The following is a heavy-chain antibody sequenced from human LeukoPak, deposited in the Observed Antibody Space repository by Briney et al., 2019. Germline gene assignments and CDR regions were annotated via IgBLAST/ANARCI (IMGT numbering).Heavy chain of an antibody. D-gene: IGHD4/OR15-4a*01. CDR2: ISPDSDI. V-gene: IGHV5-51*01. CDR3: ARRRGLWEDYFDY. J-gene: IGHJ4*02. Sequence: GESLKISCKGSGYSFTSYWIGWVRQMPGKGPEWMGIISPDSDIRYSPSFQGQVTISVDKSINTAYLQWSSLKASDTAMYYCARRRGLWEDYFDYWGQGTQVIVSS. CDR1: GYSFTSYW.